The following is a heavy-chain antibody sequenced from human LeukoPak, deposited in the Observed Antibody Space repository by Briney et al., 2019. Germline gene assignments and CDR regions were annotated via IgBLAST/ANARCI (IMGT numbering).Heavy chain of an antibody. CDR3: ARGQGYESYYYMDV. Sequence: PGGSLRLSCAASGFTFSTYAIHWVRQAPGKGLEWVADISFDGVNAFYADSVKGRFTISRDNSNNTVYLQMNNLRPEDTAVFYCARGQGYESYYYMDVWGKGTTVSVSS. J-gene: IGHJ6*03. CDR2: ISFDGVNA. CDR1: GFTFSTYA. D-gene: IGHD2-2*01. V-gene: IGHV3-30*04.